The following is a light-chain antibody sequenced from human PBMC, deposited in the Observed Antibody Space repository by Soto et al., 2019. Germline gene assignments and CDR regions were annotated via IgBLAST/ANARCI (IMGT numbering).Light chain of an antibody. V-gene: IGLV2-14*03. CDR1: KSDVGAYNY. CDR3: SSYTTSCTYV. Sequence: QSVLTQPASVSGSPGQSITISCPGTKSDVGAYNYVSWFQQHPGKAPKLMVFDVSNRPSGVSNRFSGSKSGNTASLTISGLQAEDEADYYCSSYTTSCTYVFGAGTKVSLL. CDR2: DVS. J-gene: IGLJ1*01.